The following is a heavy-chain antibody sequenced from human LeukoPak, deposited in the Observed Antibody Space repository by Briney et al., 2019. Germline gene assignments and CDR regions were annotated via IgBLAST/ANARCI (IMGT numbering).Heavy chain of an antibody. CDR1: GFTFSSYA. D-gene: IGHD3-3*01. CDR3: AKEPQGGNYDSWTGYYLDY. CDR2: ISGSSGRT. Sequence: PGGSLRLSCEVSGFTFSSYAMSWVRQAPGKGLEWVSGISGSSGRTYYADSGKGRFTISRDNSKNTVYLQMNSLRVEDTAVYYCAKEPQGGNYDSWTGYYLDYWGQGTLVTVSS. V-gene: IGHV3-23*01. J-gene: IGHJ4*02.